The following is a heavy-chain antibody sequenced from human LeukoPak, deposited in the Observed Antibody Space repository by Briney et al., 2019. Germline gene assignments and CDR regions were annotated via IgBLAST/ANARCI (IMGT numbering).Heavy chain of an antibody. D-gene: IGHD7-27*01. J-gene: IGHJ4*02. Sequence: GEPLKISCKGSGYSFSNYWIGWVRKMLGKGLEWMGIINPGDSDTRYSPSFQGQVTISADKSSNTAYLQWSSLRASDTPIYYFARQTGDKGIDYWVQGTLVTVSS. CDR3: ARQTGDKGIDY. V-gene: IGHV5-51*01. CDR1: GYSFSNYW. CDR2: INPGDSDT.